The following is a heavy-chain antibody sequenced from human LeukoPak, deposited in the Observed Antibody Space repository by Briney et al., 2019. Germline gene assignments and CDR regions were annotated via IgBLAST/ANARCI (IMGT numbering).Heavy chain of an antibody. Sequence: GGSLRLSCAASGFTFSSYAMSWVRQAPGKGLEWVAVIWYDGNDKYYADSVEGRFTISRDNSKNTLDLQMNSLRAEDTAVYCCARDMWRNGYSNAFNLWGQGTMVTVSS. CDR2: IWYDGNDK. D-gene: IGHD3-22*01. CDR3: ARDMWRNGYSNAFNL. CDR1: GFTFSSYA. J-gene: IGHJ3*01. V-gene: IGHV3-33*08.